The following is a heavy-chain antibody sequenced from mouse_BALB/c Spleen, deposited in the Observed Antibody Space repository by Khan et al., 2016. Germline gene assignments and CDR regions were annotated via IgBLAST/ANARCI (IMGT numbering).Heavy chain of an antibody. CDR1: GFDFSRYW. CDR3: ARRVRYSWFAY. D-gene: IGHD2-14*01. V-gene: IGHV4-1*02. CDR2: INPDSSTI. J-gene: IGHJ3*01. Sequence: EVKLLESGGGLVQPGGSLKFSCAASGFDFSRYWMSWVRQAPGKGLEWIGEINPDSSTINYTPSLKDKFIISRDNAKNTLYLQMSKVRSEDTSLSYGARRVRYSWFAYWGQGTLFTVSS.